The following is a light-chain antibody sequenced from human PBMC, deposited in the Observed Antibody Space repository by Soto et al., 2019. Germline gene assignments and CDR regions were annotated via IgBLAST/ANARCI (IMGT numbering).Light chain of an antibody. CDR1: QSVTRY. CDR2: DAS. J-gene: IGKJ5*01. CDR3: QQRRNWRST. Sequence: EVVLTQSPATLSLSPGERATLSCRASQSVTRYLAWYQQKPGQAPRLLIYDASSRATGIPARFSGSGSGTDFTLTISSLEPEDFAVYYCQQRRNWRSTSGQGTRLEIK. V-gene: IGKV3-11*01.